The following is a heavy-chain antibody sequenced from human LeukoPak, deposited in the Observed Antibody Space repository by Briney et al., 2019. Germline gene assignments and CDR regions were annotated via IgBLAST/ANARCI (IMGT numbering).Heavy chain of an antibody. J-gene: IGHJ3*02. Sequence: SETLSLTCTVSAGSISSSSYSWGWIRQPPGKGLEWIGSIYYSGSTYYNPSLKSRVTISVDTSKNQFSLKLSSVTAADTAVYYCARDRKRWKVRGILDAFDIWGQGTMVTVSS. CDR3: ARDRKRWKVRGILDAFDI. CDR1: AGSISSSSYS. D-gene: IGHD5-24*01. CDR2: IYYSGST. V-gene: IGHV4-39*07.